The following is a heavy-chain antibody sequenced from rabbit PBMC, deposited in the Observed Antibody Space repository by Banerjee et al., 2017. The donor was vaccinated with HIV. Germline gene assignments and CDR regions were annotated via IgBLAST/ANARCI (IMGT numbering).Heavy chain of an antibody. Sequence: QEQLVEYGGDLVQPEGSLTLTCTASGFSFSGGYDMCWVRQAPGKGLEWIGCIYTSDGTTWYATWAKGRFTISKTSSTTVTLQMTSLTAADTATFFCARTTATGIGFDLWGPGTLVTVS. CDR2: IYTSDGTT. CDR3: ARTTATGIGFDL. V-gene: IGHV1S45*01. J-gene: IGHJ4*01. CDR1: GFSFSGGYD. D-gene: IGHD7-1*01.